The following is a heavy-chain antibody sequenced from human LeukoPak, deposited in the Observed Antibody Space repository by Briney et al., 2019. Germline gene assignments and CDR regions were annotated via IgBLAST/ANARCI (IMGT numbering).Heavy chain of an antibody. Sequence: ASVKVSCKASGYAFTSYDINWVRQAPGQGLEWMGIINPSGGGTSYAQKFQGRATMTRDTSTSTVYMELSSLRSEDTAVYYCARGGYGSFGFDYWGQGTLVTVSS. CDR2: INPSGGGT. D-gene: IGHD3-10*01. V-gene: IGHV1-46*01. CDR1: GYAFTSYD. CDR3: ARGGYGSFGFDY. J-gene: IGHJ4*02.